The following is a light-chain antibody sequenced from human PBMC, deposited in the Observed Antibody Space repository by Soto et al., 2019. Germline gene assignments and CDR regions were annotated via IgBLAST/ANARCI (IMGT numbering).Light chain of an antibody. J-gene: IGLJ1*01. V-gene: IGLV2-8*01. CDR2: EVS. CDR1: SSDVGGHNY. CDR3: SSYAGSNNFPYV. Sequence: QSVLTQPPSASGSPGQSVTISCTGTSSDVGGHNYVSWYQQHPGKAPNLMIYEVSKRPSGVPDRFSGSKSGNTASLTVSGLQAEDEADYYCSSYAGSNNFPYVFGTGTKVTVL.